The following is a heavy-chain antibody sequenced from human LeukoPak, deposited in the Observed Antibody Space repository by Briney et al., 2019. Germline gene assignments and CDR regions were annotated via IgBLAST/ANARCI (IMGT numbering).Heavy chain of an antibody. Sequence: SVKVSCKASGGIFTSHGISWVRQAPGQGLEWMGGIIPFFGTTNYAQKFQGRVTMTADESTSTAYMELTSLRSDDTAVYYCARDTVDTTTITPLDYWGQGTLVTVSS. J-gene: IGHJ4*02. CDR3: ARDTVDTTTITPLDY. CDR2: IIPFFGTT. V-gene: IGHV1-69*13. CDR1: GGIFTSHG. D-gene: IGHD5-18*01.